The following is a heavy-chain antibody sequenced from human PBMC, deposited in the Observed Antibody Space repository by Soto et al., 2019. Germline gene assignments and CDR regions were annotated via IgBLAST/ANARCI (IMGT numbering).Heavy chain of an antibody. CDR1: GFTFSSYA. V-gene: IGHV3-23*01. J-gene: IGHJ5*02. Sequence: GGSLRLSCAASGFTFSSYAMSWVRQAPGKGLEWVSGISGSGGSTYYADSVEGRFTISRDNSMDTLYLQTNSLRAEDTAVYYCAKGRDYDFWSGHRWFDPWGQGTLVTVSS. CDR3: AKGRDYDFWSGHRWFDP. D-gene: IGHD3-3*01. CDR2: ISGSGGST.